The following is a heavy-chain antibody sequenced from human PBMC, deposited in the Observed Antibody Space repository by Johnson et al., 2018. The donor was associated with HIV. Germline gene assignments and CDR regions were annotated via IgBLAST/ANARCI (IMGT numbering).Heavy chain of an antibody. J-gene: IGHJ3*02. V-gene: IGHV3-30*03. Sequence: HVQLVESGGGLVKPGGSLRLSCAASGFTFSDYYMSWILQAPGKGLEWVAVISYDGSNKYYADSVKGRFTISRDNSKNTLYLQMNSLRAEDTAVYYCARGEEEQLGDAFDIWGQGTMVTVSS. CDR3: ARGEEEQLGDAFDI. CDR1: GFTFSDYY. CDR2: ISYDGSNK. D-gene: IGHD6-6*01.